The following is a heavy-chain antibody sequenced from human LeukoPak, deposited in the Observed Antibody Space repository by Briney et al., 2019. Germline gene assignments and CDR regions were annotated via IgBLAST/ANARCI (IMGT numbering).Heavy chain of an antibody. D-gene: IGHD4-17*01. CDR2: MNPNSGNT. CDR3: ARDPAGAVTGYYGMDV. CDR1: GYTFTSYD. V-gene: IGHV1-8*01. J-gene: IGHJ6*02. Sequence: ASVKVSCKASGYTFTSYDINWVRQATGQGLEWMGWMNPNSGNTGYAQKFQGRVTMTRNTSISTAYMELSSLRSEDTAVYYCARDPAGAVTGYYGMDVWGQGTTVTVSS.